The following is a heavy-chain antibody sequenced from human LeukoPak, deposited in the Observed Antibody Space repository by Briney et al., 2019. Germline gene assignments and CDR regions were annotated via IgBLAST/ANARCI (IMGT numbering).Heavy chain of an antibody. CDR1: GFTFSSYS. CDR3: AREAVAAAGTGDY. V-gene: IGHV3-48*04. CDR2: ISSSSSTI. D-gene: IGHD6-13*01. Sequence: PGGSLRLSCAASGFTFSSYSMNWVRQAPGKGLEWVSYISSSSSTIYYADSVKGRFTISRDNAKNSLYLQMNSLRAEDTAVYYCAREAVAAAGTGDYWGQGTLVTVSS. J-gene: IGHJ4*02.